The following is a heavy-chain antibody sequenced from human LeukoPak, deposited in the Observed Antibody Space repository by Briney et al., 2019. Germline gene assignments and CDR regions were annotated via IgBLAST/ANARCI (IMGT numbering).Heavy chain of an antibody. J-gene: IGHJ6*04. CDR3: ARHAARRALYYYYGMDV. V-gene: IGHV1-18*04. D-gene: IGHD6-6*01. Sequence: ASVKVSCKASGYTFTSYGISWVRQAPRQGLEWMGWISAYNGNTNYAQKLQGRVTMTIDTSTSTAYMELRSLRSDDTAVYYCARHAARRALYYYYGMDVRGKGTTVTVSS. CDR2: ISAYNGNT. CDR1: GYTFTSYG.